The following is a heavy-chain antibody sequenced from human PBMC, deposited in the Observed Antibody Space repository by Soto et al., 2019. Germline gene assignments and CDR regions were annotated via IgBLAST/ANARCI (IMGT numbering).Heavy chain of an antibody. CDR3: TLHIVVVTAIHNYFHS. D-gene: IGHD2-21*02. CDR1: GYSFTSYW. J-gene: IGHJ4*02. Sequence: GESLKISCKGSGYSFTSYWIGWVRQMPGKGLEWMGIIYPGDSDTRYSPSFQGQVTISADKSISTAYLQRSSLKTEDTAVYYCTLHIVVVTAIHNYFHSWGQGTLVTVSS. V-gene: IGHV5-51*01. CDR2: IYPGDSDT.